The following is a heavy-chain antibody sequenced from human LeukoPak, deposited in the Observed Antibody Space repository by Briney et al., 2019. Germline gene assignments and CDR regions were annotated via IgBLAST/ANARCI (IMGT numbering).Heavy chain of an antibody. CDR2: INTGTGNP. D-gene: IGHD6-13*01. CDR1: GYTFTNYA. J-gene: IGHJ6*03. V-gene: IGHV7-4-1*02. CDR3: ARGQIAAYYYYMDV. Sequence: ASVTVSSKPSGYTFTNYAINWVRQAPGQGLEFMGWINTGTGNPTYAQDFKGRFVFSLDTSVSTAYLQISSLKAEDTAVYYCARGQIAAYYYYMDVWGKGTTVTVSS.